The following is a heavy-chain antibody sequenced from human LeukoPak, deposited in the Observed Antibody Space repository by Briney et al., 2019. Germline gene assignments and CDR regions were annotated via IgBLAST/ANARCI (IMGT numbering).Heavy chain of an antibody. CDR1: GFTFNSYW. J-gene: IGHJ4*02. CDR3: ARSTSQGFDY. V-gene: IGHV3-74*01. Sequence: PGGSLRLPCAASGFTFNSYWMHWVRQAPGKGLVWVSLFKTDGSTTRYADSVKGRFTISRDNAKNTLYLQMNSLRAEDTAVYYCARSTSQGFDYWGQETPVIVSS. CDR2: FKTDGSTT.